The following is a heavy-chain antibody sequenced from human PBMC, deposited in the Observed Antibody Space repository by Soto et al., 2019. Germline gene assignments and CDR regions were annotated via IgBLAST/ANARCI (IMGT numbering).Heavy chain of an antibody. D-gene: IGHD6-13*01. J-gene: IGHJ1*01. V-gene: IGHV3-23*01. CDR3: AKDQAAGGTISRYFQD. CDR1: GFTFSSYG. CDR2: ISGGGGTT. Sequence: EVQLLESGGGLVQPEGSLRLSCEASGFTFSSYGMSWVRQAPGTGLEWVSGISGGGGTTYYADSVKGRFTISIDNSKNTLYLQVNSLRAEDTAVYYCAKDQAAGGTISRYFQDWGQGTLVTVSS.